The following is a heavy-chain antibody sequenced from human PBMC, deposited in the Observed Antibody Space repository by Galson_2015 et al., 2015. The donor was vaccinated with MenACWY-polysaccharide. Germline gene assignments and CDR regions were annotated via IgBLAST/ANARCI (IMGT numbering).Heavy chain of an antibody. CDR3: AREVDTAMATGISYYYGMDV. J-gene: IGHJ6*02. CDR2: INPSGAGT. D-gene: IGHD5-18*01. V-gene: IGHV1-46*01. Sequence: WVRQAPGQGLEWMGIINPSGAGTSYAQKFQGRVTMTRDTSTDTVYMELSSLRSEDTAVYYCAREVDTAMATGISYYYGMDVWGQGTTVTVSS.